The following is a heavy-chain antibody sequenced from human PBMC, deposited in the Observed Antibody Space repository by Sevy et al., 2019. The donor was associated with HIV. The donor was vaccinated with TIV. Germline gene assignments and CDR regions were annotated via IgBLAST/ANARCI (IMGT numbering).Heavy chain of an antibody. J-gene: IGHJ4*02. CDR3: ARVQLNDSSTLFGY. Sequence: ASVKVSCKASGGTFSSYAISWVRQAPGQGLEWKGGIIPIFGTANYAQKFQGRVTITADESTSTAYMELSSLRSEDTAVYYCARVQLNDSSTLFGYWGQGTLVTVSS. D-gene: IGHD3-22*01. CDR2: IIPIFGTA. CDR1: GGTFSSYA. V-gene: IGHV1-69*13.